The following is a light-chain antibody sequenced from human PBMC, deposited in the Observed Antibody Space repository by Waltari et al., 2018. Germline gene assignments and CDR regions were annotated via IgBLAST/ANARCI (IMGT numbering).Light chain of an antibody. J-gene: IGLJ3*02. CDR3: CAYVGYSTWV. V-gene: IGLV2-23*02. CDR1: ISAVGGYNF. CDR2: EIS. Sequence: SALTQPAYVSASPGQSIPLSCTVPISAVGGYNFVSWYQQHPGKAPQVIIFEISKRPSGVSNQFSGSKYGNTASLTISGLQAEDEANYYCCAYVGYSTWVFGGGTKLTVV.